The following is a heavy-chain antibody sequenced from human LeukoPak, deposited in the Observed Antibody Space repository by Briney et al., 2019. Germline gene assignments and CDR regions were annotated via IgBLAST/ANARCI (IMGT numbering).Heavy chain of an antibody. D-gene: IGHD2-2*01. CDR3: ARDRVVVVPAAMRRGYYFDY. Sequence: SETLSLTCTVSGGSVSSDSYYWSWIRQPPGKGLEWIGYIYYSGSTNYNPSLKSRVTISVDTSKNQFSLKLSSVTAADTAVYYCARDRVVVVPAAMRRGYYFDYWGQGTLVTVSS. J-gene: IGHJ4*02. CDR1: GGSVSSDSYY. CDR2: IYYSGST. V-gene: IGHV4-61*01.